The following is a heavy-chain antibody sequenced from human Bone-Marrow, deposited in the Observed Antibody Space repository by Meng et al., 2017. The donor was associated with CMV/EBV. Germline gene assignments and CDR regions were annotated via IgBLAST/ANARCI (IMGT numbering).Heavy chain of an antibody. J-gene: IGHJ6*02. Sequence: SVKVSCKASGGTFSDYTINWVRQAPGQGLEWIGRIIPMLGIGNYAQRFQGRVTITTDESTSTAYMELSSLRSEDTAVYYCARSRSWDGLYYYYGMDVWGQGTTVTVSS. V-gene: IGHV1-69*02. CDR1: GGTFSDYT. CDR3: ARSRSWDGLYYYYGMDV. D-gene: IGHD6-13*01. CDR2: IIPMLGIG.